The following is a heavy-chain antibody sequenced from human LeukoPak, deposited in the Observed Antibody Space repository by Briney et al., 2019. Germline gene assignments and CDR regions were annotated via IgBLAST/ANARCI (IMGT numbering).Heavy chain of an antibody. CDR1: GASISSYY. Sequence: SETLSLTCTVSGASISSYYWSWIRQPPGKGLEWRWYISYSGSTIYNPALKSRVTISADTSKNQVSLPLSSVTAADTAVYYCARHRMYTGSPGYFDYWGQGTLVTVSS. D-gene: IGHD1-26*01. V-gene: IGHV4-59*08. CDR3: ARHRMYTGSPGYFDY. CDR2: ISYSGST. J-gene: IGHJ4*02.